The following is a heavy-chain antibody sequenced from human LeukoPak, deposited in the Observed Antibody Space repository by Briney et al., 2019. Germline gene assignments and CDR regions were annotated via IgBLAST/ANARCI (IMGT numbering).Heavy chain of an antibody. CDR1: GYTFTGYY. D-gene: IGHD2-2*01. CDR2: INPNSGGT. Sequence: ASVKVSCKASGYTFTGYYMHWVRQAPGQGLEWMGWINPNSGGTNYAQKFQGRVTMTRDTSISTAYMERSRLRSDDTAVYYCARDWGVVVPAAPPTDYWGQGTLVTVSS. CDR3: ARDWGVVVPAAPPTDY. V-gene: IGHV1-2*02. J-gene: IGHJ4*02.